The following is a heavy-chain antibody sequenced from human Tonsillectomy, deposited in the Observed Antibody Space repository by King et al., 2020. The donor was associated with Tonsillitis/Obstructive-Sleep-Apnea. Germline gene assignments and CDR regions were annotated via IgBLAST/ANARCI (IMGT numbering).Heavy chain of an antibody. D-gene: IGHD6-13*01. Sequence: VQLVESGGGLVQPGGSLRLSCAASGFTFSNYWMSWVRQAPGKGLEWVANIKEDESEKYYADSVKGRFTISRDKANSALYLQMNSLRGEDTAVYYCATVRHSEGSSRYRDSQHWGQGTLVTVSS. J-gene: IGHJ1*01. CDR1: GFTFSNYW. V-gene: IGHV3-7*03. CDR3: ATVRHSEGSSRYRDSQH. CDR2: IKEDESEK.